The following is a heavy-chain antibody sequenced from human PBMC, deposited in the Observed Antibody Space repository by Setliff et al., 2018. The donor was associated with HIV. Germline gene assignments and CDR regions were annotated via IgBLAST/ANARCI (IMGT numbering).Heavy chain of an antibody. CDR3: ASSPAWRSDFGLHTFDY. J-gene: IGHJ4*02. D-gene: IGHD2-2*01. CDR1: GYSISSRYY. Sequence: SETLSLTCTVSGYSISSRYYWGWIRQPPGKGLEWIGSVYHTGSTYYNPSLKSRVTMSADTSKNQFSLKLSSVTAADMAVYYCASSPAWRSDFGLHTFDYWGQGTLVTVSS. V-gene: IGHV4-38-2*02. CDR2: VYHTGST.